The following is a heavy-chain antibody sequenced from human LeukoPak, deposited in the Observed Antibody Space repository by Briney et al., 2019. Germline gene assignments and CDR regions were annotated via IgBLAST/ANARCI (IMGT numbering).Heavy chain of an antibody. CDR1: GGSFSGYY. CDR3: ARSVEGYCSGGSCYSYYYYMDV. CDR2: IYYSGST. J-gene: IGHJ6*03. Sequence: SETLSLTCAVYGGSFSGYYWSWIRQPPGKGLEWIGYIYYSGSTNYNPSLKSRVTISVDTSKNQFSLKLSSVTAADTAVYYCARSVEGYCSGGSCYSYYYYMDVWGKGTTVTVSS. D-gene: IGHD2-15*01. V-gene: IGHV4-59*01.